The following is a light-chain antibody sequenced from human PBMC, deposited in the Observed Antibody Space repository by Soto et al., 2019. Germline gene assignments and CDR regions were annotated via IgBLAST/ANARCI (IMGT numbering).Light chain of an antibody. CDR1: QSVSNN. Sequence: IVMTQSPAPLSVSPGERATLSCRASQSVSNNLAWYQQKPGKAPRLLLYGASTRAAGLPARFSGSGSGTEFNLTNTRLQSEDVALVYGQHYNAWHRNFGGGTKVYSK. CDR3: QHYNAWHRN. V-gene: IGKV3-15*01. CDR2: GAS. J-gene: IGKJ4*01.